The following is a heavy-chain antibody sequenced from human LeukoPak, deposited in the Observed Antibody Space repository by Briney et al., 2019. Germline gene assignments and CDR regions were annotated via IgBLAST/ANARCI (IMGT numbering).Heavy chain of an antibody. CDR2: IKQDGSEK. Sequence: PGGSLRLSCAASGFTFSSYWMSWVRQAPGKGLEWVANIKQDGSEKYYVDSVKGRFTISRDNAKNSLYLQMNSLRAEDTAVYYCARDWRYYYDSSAPLRIWGQGTMVTVSS. CDR1: GFTFSSYW. CDR3: ARDWRYYYDSSAPLRI. D-gene: IGHD3-22*01. V-gene: IGHV3-7*01. J-gene: IGHJ3*02.